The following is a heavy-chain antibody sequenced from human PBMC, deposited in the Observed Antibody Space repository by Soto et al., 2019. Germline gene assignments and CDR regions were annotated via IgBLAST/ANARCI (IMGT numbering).Heavy chain of an antibody. J-gene: IGHJ4*02. CDR2: ISYDGSNK. D-gene: IGHD6-13*01. Sequence: GGSLRLSCAASGFTFSSYGMHWVRQAPGKGLEWVAVISYDGSNKYYADSVKGRFTISRDNSKNTLYLQMNSLRAEDTAVYYCAIPPGLYSSSWYLYYWGQGTLVTVSS. CDR3: AIPPGLYSSSWYLYY. CDR1: GFTFSSYG. V-gene: IGHV3-30*03.